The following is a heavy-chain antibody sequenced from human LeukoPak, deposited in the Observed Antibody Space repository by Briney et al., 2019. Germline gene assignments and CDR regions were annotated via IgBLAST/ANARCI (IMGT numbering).Heavy chain of an antibody. CDR2: INHSGRN. CDR3: ARATGTKVPPGY. J-gene: IGHJ4*02. Sequence: SETLSLACAVYGGSFSGYYWSWIRQPPGKGLEWIGEINHSGRNNYNPSLKSRVTISVDTSKNQFSLKLSSVTAADTATYYCARATGTKVPPGYWGQGTLVTVSS. D-gene: IGHD1-7*01. CDR1: GGSFSGYY. V-gene: IGHV4-34*01.